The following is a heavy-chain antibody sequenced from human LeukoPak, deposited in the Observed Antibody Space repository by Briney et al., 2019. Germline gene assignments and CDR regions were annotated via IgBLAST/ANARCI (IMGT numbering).Heavy chain of an antibody. Sequence: PSETLSLTCTVSGGSVSSGSYSWSWIRQPPGKGLEWIGYIYHSGSTYYNPSLKSRVTISVDRSKNQFSLKLSSVTAADTAVYYCARVVIAAGDAFDIWGQGTMVTVSS. CDR3: ARVVIAAGDAFDI. D-gene: IGHD6-13*01. V-gene: IGHV4-30-2*01. CDR1: GGSVSSGSYS. J-gene: IGHJ3*02. CDR2: IYHSGST.